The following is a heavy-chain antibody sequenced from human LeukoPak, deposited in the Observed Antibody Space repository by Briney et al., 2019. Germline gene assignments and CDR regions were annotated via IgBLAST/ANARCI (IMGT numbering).Heavy chain of an antibody. CDR1: GFRFANYA. CDR2: ISYDGATQ. V-gene: IGHV3-30-3*01. Sequence: GTSLRLSCAASGFRFANYAMHWVRQAPGKGLEWVSLISYDGATQFYADSMKGRFTVSRDNSNNTLYLQLSGLTTEDTAVYFCARTSGREKNFDSWGLGTLVTVSP. D-gene: IGHD1-26*01. CDR3: ARTSGREKNFDS. J-gene: IGHJ4*02.